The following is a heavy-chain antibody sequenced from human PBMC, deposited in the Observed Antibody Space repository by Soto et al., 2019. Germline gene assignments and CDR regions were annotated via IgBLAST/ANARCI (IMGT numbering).Heavy chain of an antibody. CDR2: IRSKANSYAT. J-gene: IGHJ3*01. Sequence: LRLSCAASGFTFSGSAMHWVRQASGKGLEWVGRIRSKANSYATAYAASVKGRFTISRDDSKNTAYLQMNSLKTEDTAVYYCTRNWGDYYDGSGYYQRPLVAFDVWGQGTMVTVSS. D-gene: IGHD3-22*01. CDR1: GFTFSGSA. V-gene: IGHV3-73*01. CDR3: TRNWGDYYDGSGYYQRPLVAFDV.